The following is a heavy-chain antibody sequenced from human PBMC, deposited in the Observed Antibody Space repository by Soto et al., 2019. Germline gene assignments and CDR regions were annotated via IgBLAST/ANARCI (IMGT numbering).Heavy chain of an antibody. CDR1: CYSISSSNW. J-gene: IGHJ4*02. V-gene: IGHV4-28*01. CDR3: ARREIQGPIDY. Sequence: SETLSLTSAVSCYSISSSNWWGWIRQPPGKGLEWIGYIYYSGTTYYNPSLKSRVTMSVDTSKNQFSLKLTSVTAVDTAVYYCARREIQGPIDYWGQGTLVTVS. D-gene: IGHD1-26*01. CDR2: IYYSGTT.